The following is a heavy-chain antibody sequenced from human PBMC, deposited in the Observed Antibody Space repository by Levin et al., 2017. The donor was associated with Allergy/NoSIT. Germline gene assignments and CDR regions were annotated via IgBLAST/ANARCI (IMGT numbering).Heavy chain of an antibody. CDR1: GFTFSSYV. V-gene: IGHV3-64D*06. Sequence: PGGSLRLSCSASGFTFSSYVLHWVRQTPGKGLEYISAISYYGDSTYYADSVKGRFTISRDNSKSTLYLQMSSLRTEDTAVYYCVTKGSSSWYYDNWGQGTLVTVSS. CDR3: VTKGSSSWYYDN. D-gene: IGHD6-13*01. J-gene: IGHJ4*02. CDR2: ISYYGDST.